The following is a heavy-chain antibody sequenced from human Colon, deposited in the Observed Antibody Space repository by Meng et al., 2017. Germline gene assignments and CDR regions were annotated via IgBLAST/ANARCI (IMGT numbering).Heavy chain of an antibody. Sequence: SLKISCAASGFTFNNYVMHWVRQAPGRGLEWVSGISGNSGRIAYADSVKGRFTISRDSAKNSLYLQMNSLINEDTALYYCAKDISTNSGYYYFDYWGQGTRVTGYS. CDR3: AKDISTNSGYYYFDY. V-gene: IGHV3-9*01. CDR2: ISGNSGRI. D-gene: IGHD6-13*01. J-gene: IGHJ4*02. CDR1: GFTFNNYV.